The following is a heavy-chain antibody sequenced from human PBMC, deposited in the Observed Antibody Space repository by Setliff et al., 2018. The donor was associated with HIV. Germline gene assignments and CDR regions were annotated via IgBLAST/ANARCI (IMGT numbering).Heavy chain of an antibody. V-gene: IGHV1-18*04. CDR2: ISAYNGNT. CDR1: GYTFTGYY. D-gene: IGHD4-17*01. J-gene: IGHJ6*02. CDR3: AVQRWHDYGDYYYYYGMDV. Sequence: ASVKVSCKASGYTFTGYYMHWVRQAPGQGLEWMGWISAYNGNTNYAQRLQGRVTMTTDTSTSTAYMELRSLRSDDTAVYYCAVQRWHDYGDYYYYYGMDVWGQGTTVTVSS.